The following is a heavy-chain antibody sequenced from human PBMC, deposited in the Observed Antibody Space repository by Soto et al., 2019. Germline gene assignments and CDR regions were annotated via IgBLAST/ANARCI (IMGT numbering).Heavy chain of an antibody. CDR2: ISSRSTFI. J-gene: IGHJ4*02. Sequence: EVQLVESGGGLVKAGGSLRLSCTILGFTLTNENINLGRPASGKGLELVSSISSRSTFINYANSVKGRFTISRDNDKGLVYLQMNSLRAEDTAVYYCARDPPLSMIVVVGVDDFWGQGTLVTVSS. CDR1: GFTLTNEN. CDR3: ARDPPLSMIVVVGVDDF. D-gene: IGHD3-22*01. V-gene: IGHV3-21*06.